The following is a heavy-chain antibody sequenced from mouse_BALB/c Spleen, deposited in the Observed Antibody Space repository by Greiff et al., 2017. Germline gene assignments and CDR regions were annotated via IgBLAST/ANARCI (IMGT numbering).Heavy chain of an antibody. CDR1: GYSITSDYA. J-gene: IGHJ2*01. CDR2: ISYSGST. CDR3: ARATVVPHYFDY. D-gene: IGHD1-1*01. V-gene: IGHV3-2*02. Sequence: EVQLQESGPGLVKPSQSLSLTCTVTGYSITSDYAWNWIRQFPGNKLEWMGYISYSGSTSYNPSLKSRISITRDTSKNQFFLQLNSVTTEDTATYYCARATVVPHYFDYWGQGTTLTVSS.